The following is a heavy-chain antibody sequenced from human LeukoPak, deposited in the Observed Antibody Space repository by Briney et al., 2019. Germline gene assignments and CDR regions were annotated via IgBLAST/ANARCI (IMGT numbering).Heavy chain of an antibody. J-gene: IGHJ4*02. CDR3: ARDPNQYEAVHPFDY. V-gene: IGHV1-18*01. CDR1: GYSCTTYG. Sequence: ASVKVSCKASGYSCTTYGITWVRQAPGQGLEWMGWISTYNGNTKYSQKLQGRVTMTTDTSTTTVYMELRSLRSDDTAVYYCARDPNQYEAVHPFDYWGQGTLVTVSS. D-gene: IGHD6-19*01. CDR2: ISTYNGNT.